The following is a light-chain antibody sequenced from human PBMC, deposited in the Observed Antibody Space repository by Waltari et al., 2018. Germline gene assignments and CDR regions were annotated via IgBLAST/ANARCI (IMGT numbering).Light chain of an antibody. CDR3: QQYYNFPLT. CDR1: QDIINY. V-gene: IGKV1-33*01. CDR2: DAS. Sequence: DIQMTQSPSSLSASVGDRVTITCQARQDIINYLNWFQQKPGKAPKLLIYDASSLEEGVPSRFSGTRSGTDFTFTISSLQPEDIGTYYCQQYYNFPLTFGRGTRLEIK. J-gene: IGKJ5*01.